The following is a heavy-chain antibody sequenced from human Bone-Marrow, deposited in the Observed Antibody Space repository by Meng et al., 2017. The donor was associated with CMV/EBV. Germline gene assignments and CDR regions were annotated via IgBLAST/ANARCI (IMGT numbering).Heavy chain of an antibody. J-gene: IGHJ5*02. CDR1: GGSIRGYY. Sequence: SETLSLTCSVSGGSIRGYYLTWIRQPPGKGLEWIGHISSSGNTNYNPSLGGRVAMLADTSRHQFSLEVTPVTAADTALYFCARGYCSGCSCYPGASWGQGTLVTVSS. V-gene: IGHV4-59*01. CDR3: ARGYCSGCSCYPGAS. CDR2: ISSSGNT. D-gene: IGHD2-15*01.